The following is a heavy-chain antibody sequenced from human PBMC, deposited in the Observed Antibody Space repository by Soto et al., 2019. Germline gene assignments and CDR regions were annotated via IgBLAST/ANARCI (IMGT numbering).Heavy chain of an antibody. D-gene: IGHD2-2*01. J-gene: IGHJ6*02. CDR3: ARDSTPSIVLVPAAQYGMDV. CDR2: IYYSGST. V-gene: IGHV4-59*01. CDR1: GCSILSYY. Sequence: SATLSLTCTVSGCSILSYYWSWIRQPPGKGLDWIGYIYYSGSTNYNPSLKSRVTISVDTSKNQFSLKLSSVTAADTAVYYCARDSTPSIVLVPAAQYGMDVWGQGTTVT.